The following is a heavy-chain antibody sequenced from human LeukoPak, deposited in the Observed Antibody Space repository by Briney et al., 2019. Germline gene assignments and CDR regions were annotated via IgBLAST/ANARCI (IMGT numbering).Heavy chain of an antibody. D-gene: IGHD4-17*01. V-gene: IGHV4-30-4*01. Sequence: PSETLSLTCTVSGGSISSGDYYWSWIRQPPGKGLEWIGYIYYSGSTYYNPSLRSRVTISVDTSKNQFSLKLSSVTAADTAVYYCARDEFPTVTTKGMDVWGQGTTVTVSS. J-gene: IGHJ6*02. CDR2: IYYSGST. CDR1: GGSISSGDYY. CDR3: ARDEFPTVTTKGMDV.